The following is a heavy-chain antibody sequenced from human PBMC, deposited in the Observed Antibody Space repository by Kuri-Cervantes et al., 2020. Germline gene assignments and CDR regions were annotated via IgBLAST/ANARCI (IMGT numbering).Heavy chain of an antibody. CDR2: IFSNDEK. CDR1: GFSLSNARMG. V-gene: IGHV2-26*01. Sequence: SGPTLVKPTATLTLTCTVSGFSLSNARMGVSWIRQPPGKALEWLAHIFSNDEKSYSTSLKSRLTISKDTSKSQVVLTMTNMDPVDTATYYCARITTMMGYYYYYMDVWGKGTTVTVSS. CDR3: ARITTMMGYYYYYMDV. J-gene: IGHJ6*03. D-gene: IGHD3-22*01.